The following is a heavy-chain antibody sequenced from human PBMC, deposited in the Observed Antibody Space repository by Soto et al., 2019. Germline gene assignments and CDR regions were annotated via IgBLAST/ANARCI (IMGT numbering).Heavy chain of an antibody. D-gene: IGHD4-17*01. Sequence: SETLSLTCTVSGGSISSSSYYWGWIRQPPGKGLEWIGSIYYSGSTYYNPSLKSRVTISVDTSKNQFSLKLSSVTAADTAVYYCARSYGDYVDYWGPGTLAPVSS. CDR2: IYYSGST. J-gene: IGHJ4*02. CDR3: ARSYGDYVDY. V-gene: IGHV4-39*01. CDR1: GGSISSSSYY.